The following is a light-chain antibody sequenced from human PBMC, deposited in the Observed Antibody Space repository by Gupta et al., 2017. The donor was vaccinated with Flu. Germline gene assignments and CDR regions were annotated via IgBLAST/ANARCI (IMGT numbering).Light chain of an antibody. J-gene: IGKJ1*01. CDR3: QQYVSTPLG. V-gene: IGKV3-20*01. CDR1: QSVSSSY. Sequence: ETVLPQSPGTLPLSPGERATLSCRPSQSVSSSYLAWYLQKPGQAPRLLIYGGSNRATGIPDRFSGSGSGTDFTLTISRLEPEDVAVYYCQQYVSTPLGFGRATKVEIK. CDR2: GGS.